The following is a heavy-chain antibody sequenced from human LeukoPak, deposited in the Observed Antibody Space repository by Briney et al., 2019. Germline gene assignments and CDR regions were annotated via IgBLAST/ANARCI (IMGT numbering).Heavy chain of an antibody. CDR1: GFTFSSYA. V-gene: IGHV3-23*01. CDR2: ISGSGGST. D-gene: IGHD3-22*01. J-gene: IGHJ4*02. Sequence: PGGSLRLSCAASGFTFSSYAMSWVRQAPGKGLEWVSAISGSGGSTYYADSVKGRFTISRDNSKNTLYLQMNSLRAEDTAVYYCAKDTYYYDSSGYNGAPGYFDYWGQGTLVTVSS. CDR3: AKDTYYYDSSGYNGAPGYFDY.